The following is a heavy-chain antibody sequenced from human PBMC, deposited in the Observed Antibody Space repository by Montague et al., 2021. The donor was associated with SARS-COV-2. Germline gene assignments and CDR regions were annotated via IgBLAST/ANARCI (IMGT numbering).Heavy chain of an antibody. V-gene: IGHV2-5*02. CDR2: IYWDDDN. Sequence: PALVKPTQTLTLTCTFSGFSLSTSGVGVGWIRQPPGNALEWLALIYWDDDNRYSPSLKSRLTITKDTSKNQVVLTMTNMDPVDTATYYCAAHRKTGWAFDYWGQGTLVTVSS. D-gene: IGHD6-19*01. J-gene: IGHJ4*02. CDR3: AAHRKTGWAFDY. CDR1: GFSLSTSGVG.